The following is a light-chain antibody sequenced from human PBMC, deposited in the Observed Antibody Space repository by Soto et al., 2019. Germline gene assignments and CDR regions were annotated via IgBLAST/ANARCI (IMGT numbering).Light chain of an antibody. CDR1: QSYSIW. V-gene: IGKV1-5*03. Sequence: DIHMTQSPSTLSASVGDRVTITCRASQSYSIWLAWHQQKPGKAPNLLLYKTSSLETGVPSRFSGSGSGTEFTLTISSLQPDDFATYYCQHWNDYSWTFGQGTKVEV. CDR3: QHWNDYSWT. CDR2: KTS. J-gene: IGKJ1*01.